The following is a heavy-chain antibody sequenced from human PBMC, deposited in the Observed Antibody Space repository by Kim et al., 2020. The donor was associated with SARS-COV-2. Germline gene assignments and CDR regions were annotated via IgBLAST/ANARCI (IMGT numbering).Heavy chain of an antibody. D-gene: IGHD6-19*01. CDR3: ARDLQQWLEFYYYYGMDV. J-gene: IGHJ6*02. Sequence: ASVKVSCKASGYTFTSYAMHWVRQAPGQRLEWMGWINAGNGNTKYSQKFQGRVTITRDTSASTAYMELSSLRSEDTAVYYCARDLQQWLEFYYYYGMDVWGQGTTVTVSS. CDR1: GYTFTSYA. CDR2: INAGNGNT. V-gene: IGHV1-3*01.